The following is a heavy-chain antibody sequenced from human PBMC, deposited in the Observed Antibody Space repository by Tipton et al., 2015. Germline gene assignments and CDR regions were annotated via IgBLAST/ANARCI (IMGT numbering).Heavy chain of an antibody. CDR3: AKGPGYYSYYGVDV. CDR1: GFRFSGYG. V-gene: IGHV3-74*01. J-gene: IGHJ6*02. CDR2: ITADGSGT. Sequence: SLRLSCAASGFRFSGYGMHWVRQAPGKGLVWVSRITADGSGTGYADSVQGRFTISRDNARNTLYLQMNSLRAEDTAVYYCAKGPGYYSYYGVDVWGQGTTVTVSS.